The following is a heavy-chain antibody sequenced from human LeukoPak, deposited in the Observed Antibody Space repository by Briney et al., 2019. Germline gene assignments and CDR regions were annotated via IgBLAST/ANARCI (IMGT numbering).Heavy chain of an antibody. CDR3: AREIQDFDY. CDR1: GGSISSYY. V-gene: IGHV4-4*07. Sequence: KPSETLSLTCTVSGGSISSYYWSWIRQPAGKGLEWIGRIYSSGGTDYNPSLKSRVIMSVDTSKNHLSLKLTSVTAADTAVYYCAREIQDFDYWGQGTLVTVSS. CDR2: IYSSGGT. J-gene: IGHJ4*02.